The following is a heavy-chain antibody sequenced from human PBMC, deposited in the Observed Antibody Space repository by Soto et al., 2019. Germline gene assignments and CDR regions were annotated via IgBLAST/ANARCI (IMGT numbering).Heavy chain of an antibody. V-gene: IGHV3-74*01. J-gene: IGHJ4*02. Sequence: GPMRLSWAAFGFALRSYRMHWVRQSHGKGPVWVSRIYNDGSRPGYADSVKGRFTITRDNAKNTLYLQMSSLTVEDTAVYYCARDLSGNTTPYFDLWGQGTLVTVSS. CDR1: GFALRSYR. CDR2: IYNDGSRP. CDR3: ARDLSGNTTPYFDL. D-gene: IGHD1-7*01.